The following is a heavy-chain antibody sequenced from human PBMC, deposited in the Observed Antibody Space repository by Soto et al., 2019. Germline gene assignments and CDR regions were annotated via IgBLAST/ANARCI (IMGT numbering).Heavy chain of an antibody. Sequence: ASVKVSCKASGGTFSSYAISWVRQAPGQGLEWMGGIIPIFGTANYAQNFQGRVTITADESTSTAYMEVSSLRSEDTAVYYCARAPHCTNRVCPGSYYYYYGMDVWGQGTTVTVSS. CDR3: ARAPHCTNRVCPGSYYYYYGMDV. CDR2: IIPIFGTA. D-gene: IGHD2-8*01. J-gene: IGHJ6*02. V-gene: IGHV1-69*13. CDR1: GGTFSSYA.